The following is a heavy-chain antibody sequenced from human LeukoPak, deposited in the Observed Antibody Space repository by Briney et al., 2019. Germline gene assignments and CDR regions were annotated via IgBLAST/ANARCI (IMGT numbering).Heavy chain of an antibody. D-gene: IGHD3-22*01. Sequence: ASVKVSCKASGGTFSSYAISWVRQAPGQGLEWLGGIIPIFATANYAQKFQGRVTITADESTSTAYMELSSLRSEDTAVYYCARGPITTRSHFDYWGQGTLVTVSS. J-gene: IGHJ4*02. CDR3: ARGPITTRSHFDY. CDR1: GGTFSSYA. V-gene: IGHV1-69*13. CDR2: IIPIFATA.